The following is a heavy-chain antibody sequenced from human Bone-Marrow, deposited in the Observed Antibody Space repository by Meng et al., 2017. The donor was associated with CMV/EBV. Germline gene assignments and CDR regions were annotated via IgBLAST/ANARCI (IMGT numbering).Heavy chain of an antibody. Sequence: GGSLRLSCAASGFTFSSYSMNWVRQAPGKGLEWVSGISWNGGNTTYADSVKGRFTISRDNAKNSLYLQMNSLRAEDTALYHCARRGSVFYGMDVWGQGTTVTVSS. CDR2: ISWNGGNT. CDR3: ARRGSVFYGMDV. V-gene: IGHV3-20*01. CDR1: GFTFSSYS. J-gene: IGHJ6*02. D-gene: IGHD3-10*01.